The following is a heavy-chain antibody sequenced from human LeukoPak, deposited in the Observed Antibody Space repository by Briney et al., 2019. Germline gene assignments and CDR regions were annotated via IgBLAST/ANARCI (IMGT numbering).Heavy chain of an antibody. V-gene: IGHV3-23*01. J-gene: IGHJ4*02. CDR1: GFTFSSYA. CDR3: ARYMTVADY. Sequence: GGSLRLSCAASGFTFSSYAMTWVRQAPGKGLEWVSDISGSGGSTHYADSVKGRFTISRDNSKNTLYLQTNSLRAEDTAVYYCARYMTVADYWGQGTLVTVSS. CDR2: ISGSGGST. D-gene: IGHD6-19*01.